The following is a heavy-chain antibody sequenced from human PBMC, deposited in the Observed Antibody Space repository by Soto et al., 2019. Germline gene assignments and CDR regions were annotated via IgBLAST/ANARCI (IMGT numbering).Heavy chain of an antibody. J-gene: IGHJ4*02. D-gene: IGHD6-13*01. CDR3: ARDRSMRSSFDY. CDR2: ISYDGSNK. Sequence: WSLRLSCAASGFTFSSYAMHWVRQAPGKGLEWVAVISYDGSNKYYADSVKGRFTISRDNSKNTLYLQMNSLRAEDTAVYYCARDRSMRSSFDYWGQGTLVTVSS. CDR1: GFTFSSYA. V-gene: IGHV3-30-3*01.